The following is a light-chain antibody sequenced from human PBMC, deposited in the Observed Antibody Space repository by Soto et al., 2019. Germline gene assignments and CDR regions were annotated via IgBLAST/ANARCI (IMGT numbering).Light chain of an antibody. CDR3: QQYGNSPRYS. V-gene: IGKV3-20*01. Sequence: EIVLTQSPGTLSLSLGERATLSCRASQSVTTNYFAWYQQKPGQAPRLLIYGTSNRATGIPDRFSGSGSGTDFTLTISRLEPEDCAVYYCQQYGNSPRYSFGQGTKVEIK. J-gene: IGKJ2*03. CDR2: GTS. CDR1: QSVTTNY.